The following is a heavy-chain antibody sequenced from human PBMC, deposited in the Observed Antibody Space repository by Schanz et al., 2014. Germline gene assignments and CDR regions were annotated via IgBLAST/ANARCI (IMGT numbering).Heavy chain of an antibody. CDR1: GFTFNSYA. J-gene: IGHJ6*02. Sequence: DVQLLESGGGLVQPGGSLRLSCAASGFTFNSYAMTWVRQAPGKGLEWVSSISHSGGSKYYADSVKGRFTISRDNSENTLYLQMNSLSAYDTAVFYCAKGMRYCSGGTCYDYYYYGLGVWSRGTTVAVSS. D-gene: IGHD2-15*01. CDR2: ISHSGGSK. CDR3: AKGMRYCSGGTCYDYYYYGLGV. V-gene: IGHV3-23*01.